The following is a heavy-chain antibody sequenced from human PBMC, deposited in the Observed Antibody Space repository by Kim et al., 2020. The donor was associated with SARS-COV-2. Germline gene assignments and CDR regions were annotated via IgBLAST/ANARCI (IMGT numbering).Heavy chain of an antibody. V-gene: IGHV3-30*07. D-gene: IGHD6-13*01. CDR3: ARVRPAGTHTNYGMDV. Sequence: KDLFTISRDNSKNTLYLQMTSLRAEDTAVYYCARVRPAGTHTNYGMDVWGQGTTVTVSS. J-gene: IGHJ6*02.